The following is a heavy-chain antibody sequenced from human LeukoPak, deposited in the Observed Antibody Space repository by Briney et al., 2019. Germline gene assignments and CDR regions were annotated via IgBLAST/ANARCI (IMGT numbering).Heavy chain of an antibody. J-gene: IGHJ6*02. CDR2: ISSISGYI. Sequence: GGSLRLSCAAPGVTFSGYSMNWVRHAPGKRLERGSSISSISGYIYYADSLKGRFTISRDNAKNSLYLQMNSLRAEDTAVYYCARGGEEDTVADVLLWFGELPPLYYYYYGMDVWGQGTTVTVSS. D-gene: IGHD3-10*01. CDR1: GVTFSGYS. V-gene: IGHV3-21*01. CDR3: ARGGEEDTVADVLLWFGELPPLYYYYYGMDV.